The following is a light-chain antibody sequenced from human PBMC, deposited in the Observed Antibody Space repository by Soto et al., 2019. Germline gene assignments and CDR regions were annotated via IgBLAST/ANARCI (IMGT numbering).Light chain of an antibody. CDR3: SSYAGSVL. CDR1: SSDVGGYNY. V-gene: IGLV2-8*01. J-gene: IGLJ2*01. Sequence: QCVLTQPPSASGSPGQSVTISWTGTSSDVGGYNYVSWYQQHPGKAPKLMIFEVSKRPSGVPDRFSGSKSGNTASLTVSGLQAEDEADYYCSSYAGSVLFGGGTKLTVL. CDR2: EVS.